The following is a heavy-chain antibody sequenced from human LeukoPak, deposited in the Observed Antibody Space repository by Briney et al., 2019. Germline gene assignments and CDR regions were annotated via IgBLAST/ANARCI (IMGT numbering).Heavy chain of an antibody. D-gene: IGHD3-22*01. V-gene: IGHV3-23*01. CDR2: ISDTSST. J-gene: IGHJ4*02. CDR3: ARDRGRYYDSRGFYWGYYFDS. CDR1: GFAFSTYS. Sequence: GGSLRLSCAASGFAFSTYSMSWVRQAPGKGLEWVSVISDTSSTNYADSVKGRFTISRDNSKDTLYLQMSSVRVDDTAVYYCARDRGRYYDSRGFYWGYYFDSWGQGILVTVST.